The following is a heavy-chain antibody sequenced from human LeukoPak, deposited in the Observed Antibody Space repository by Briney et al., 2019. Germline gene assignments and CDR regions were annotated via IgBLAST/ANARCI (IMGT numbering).Heavy chain of an antibody. D-gene: IGHD3-22*01. CDR3: ARDWRYYDSSGYPIHDAFDI. CDR1: GFTVSSNY. V-gene: IGHV3-66*02. CDR2: IYSGGST. Sequence: GGSLRLSCAASGFTVSSNYMSWVRQAPGKGLEWVSVIYSGGSTYYADSVKGRLTISRDNSKNTLYLQMNSLRAEDTAVYYCARDWRYYDSSGYPIHDAFDIWGQGTMVTVSS. J-gene: IGHJ3*02.